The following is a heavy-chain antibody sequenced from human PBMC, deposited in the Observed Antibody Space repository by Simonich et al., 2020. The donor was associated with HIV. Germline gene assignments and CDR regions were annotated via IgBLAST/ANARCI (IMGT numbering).Heavy chain of an antibody. J-gene: IGHJ3*02. V-gene: IGHV3-74*01. CDR3: ARSGGSSSDAFDI. Sequence: EVQLVESGGGLVQPGGSLRLSCAASGFTFSSYWMHWVRQAPGKGLGWVSRINSDGSSTSYADSGKGRFTISRDNAKNTLYLQMNSLRAEDTAVYYCARSGGSSSDAFDIWGQGTMVTVSS. D-gene: IGHD6-6*01. CDR1: GFTFSSYW. CDR2: INSDGSST.